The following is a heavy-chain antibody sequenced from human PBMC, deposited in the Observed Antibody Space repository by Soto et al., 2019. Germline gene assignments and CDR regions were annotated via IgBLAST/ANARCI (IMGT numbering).Heavy chain of an antibody. V-gene: IGHV3-73*02. CDR3: TRVGHYGMDV. J-gene: IGHJ6*02. Sequence: EVQLVESGGGLVQPGGSLKLSCAASGFTFSGSAMHWVRQASGKWLEWVGRIRSKANSYATAYAASVKGRFTISRDDSKNTAYLQMNSLKPEDTAVYYCTRVGHYGMDVWGQGTTVTVSS. CDR2: IRSKANSYAT. CDR1: GFTFSGSA.